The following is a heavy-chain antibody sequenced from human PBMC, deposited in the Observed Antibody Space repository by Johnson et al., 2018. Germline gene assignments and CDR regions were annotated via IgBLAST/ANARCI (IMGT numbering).Heavy chain of an antibody. CDR3: IGEDYYSGMDV. Sequence: VRLQEAGGGLVQPGGSLELSCAASGFTFSGSAMHWVRQASGKGLEWVGRFRSKPNSYATAYAASGKGRFTISRDDSKNTAYLQINSLKTQDTAVYYGIGEDYYSGMDVWGQGTTVTVSS. CDR1: GFTFSGSA. V-gene: IGHV3-73*02. CDR2: FRSKPNSYAT. J-gene: IGHJ6*02. D-gene: IGHD3-10*01.